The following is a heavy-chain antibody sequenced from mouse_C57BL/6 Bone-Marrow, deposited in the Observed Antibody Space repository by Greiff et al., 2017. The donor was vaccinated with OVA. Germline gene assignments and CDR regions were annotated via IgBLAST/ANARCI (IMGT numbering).Heavy chain of an antibody. D-gene: IGHD2-10*01. CDR3: ARWESYYGNYGAY. CDR1: GYAFSSYW. J-gene: IGHJ3*01. Sequence: VKLMESGAELVKPGASVKISCKASGYAFSSYWMNWVKQRPGKGLEWIGQIYPGDGDTNYNGKFKGKATLTADKSSSTAYMQLSSLTSEDSAVYFCARWESYYGNYGAYWGQGTLVTVSA. CDR2: IYPGDGDT. V-gene: IGHV1-80*01.